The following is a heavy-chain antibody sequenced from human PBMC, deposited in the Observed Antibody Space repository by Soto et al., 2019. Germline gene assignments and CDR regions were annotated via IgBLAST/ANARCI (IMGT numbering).Heavy chain of an antibody. D-gene: IGHD2-2*01. CDR3: ARDLTRENWFDP. V-gene: IGHV4-59*01. CDR1: GVSISSYY. Sequence: PSETLSLTCTVSGVSISSYYWSWIRQSPGKGLEWIASMYYSGSTKYNPSLKSRVTMSADTSKNQFSLRLSSVVVADTAMYYCARDLTRENWFDPWGQGTLVTVSS. CDR2: MYYSGST. J-gene: IGHJ5*02.